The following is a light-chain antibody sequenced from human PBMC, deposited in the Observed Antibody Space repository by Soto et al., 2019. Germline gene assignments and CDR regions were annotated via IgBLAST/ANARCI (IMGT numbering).Light chain of an antibody. V-gene: IGKV3-11*01. CDR2: DAS. J-gene: IGKJ4*01. CDR3: QQRSNWLT. CDR1: QSVSSY. Sequence: EIVLTQSPATLSLSPGERATLSCRASQSVSSYLAWYKQKPGQAPRLLIYDASNRATGIPARCSGSGSGTDFTLTIRSLEPEDFAVYYCQQRSNWLTFGGGTKVEIK.